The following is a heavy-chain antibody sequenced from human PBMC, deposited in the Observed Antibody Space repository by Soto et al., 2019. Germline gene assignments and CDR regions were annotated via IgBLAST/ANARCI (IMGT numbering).Heavy chain of an antibody. D-gene: IGHD1-26*01. J-gene: IGHJ6*02. Sequence: GGSLRLSCVASGFTFDDYAMHWVRQTPGKGLEWVSSIDWNGGSTAYADSVKGRFTISRDNARNSLYLQMNSLRPEDTALYYCVKGRGSYFVYFGLDVWGQGTTVTVSS. CDR1: GFTFDDYA. V-gene: IGHV3-9*01. CDR2: IDWNGGST. CDR3: VKGRGSYFVYFGLDV.